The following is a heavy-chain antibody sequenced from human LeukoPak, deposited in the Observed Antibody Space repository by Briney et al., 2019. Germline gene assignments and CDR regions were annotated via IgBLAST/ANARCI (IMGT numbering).Heavy chain of an antibody. CDR3: ARGVLWSGYSYFDY. Sequence: PGGSLRLSCAVSGFTFSDYYMDWARQAPGKGLEWVGRIRNKANSYTTEYAASVKGRFTISRDDSRNSLYLQMNSLTAEDTAVYYCARGVLWSGYSYFDYWGQGTLVTVSS. D-gene: IGHD3-3*01. V-gene: IGHV3-72*01. J-gene: IGHJ4*02. CDR1: GFTFSDYY. CDR2: IRNKANSYTT.